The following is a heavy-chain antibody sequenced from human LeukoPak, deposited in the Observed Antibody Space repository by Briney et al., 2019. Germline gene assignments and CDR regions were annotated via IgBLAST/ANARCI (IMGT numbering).Heavy chain of an antibody. CDR3: ARDRGLNYFDY. V-gene: IGHV3-21*01. CDR1: GFTFSSYS. CDR2: ISSSSSYI. J-gene: IGHJ4*02. D-gene: IGHD2-8*01. Sequence: GGSLRLSCAASGFTFSSYSMNWVRQAPGKELEWVSSISSSSSYIYYADSVKGRFTISRDNAKNSLYLQMNSLRAEDTAVYYCARDRGLNYFDYWGQGTLVTVSS.